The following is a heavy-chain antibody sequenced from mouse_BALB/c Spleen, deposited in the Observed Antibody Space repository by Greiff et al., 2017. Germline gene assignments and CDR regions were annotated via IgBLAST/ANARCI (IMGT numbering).Heavy chain of an antibody. CDR1: GFTFSSYA. CDR2: ISSGGSYT. V-gene: IGHV5-9-4*01. CDR3: ARVYYRYQYYYAMDY. J-gene: IGHJ4*01. Sequence: EVKVEESGGGLVKPGGSLKLSCAASGFTFSSYAMSWVRQSPEKRLEWVAEISSGGSYTYYPDTVTGRFTISRDNAKNTLYLEMSSLRSEDTAMYYCARVYYRYQYYYAMDYWGQGTSVTVSS. D-gene: IGHD2-14*01.